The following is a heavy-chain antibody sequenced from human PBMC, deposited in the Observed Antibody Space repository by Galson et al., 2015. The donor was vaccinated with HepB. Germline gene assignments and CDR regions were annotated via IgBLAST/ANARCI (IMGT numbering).Heavy chain of an antibody. Sequence: CAISGDSVSSNSAAWNWIRQSPSRGLEWLGRTYYRSKWYNDYAVSVKSRITINPDTSKNQFSLQLNSVTPEDTAVYYCARDSTAVAGTTRLEDYYYYYGMDVWGQGTTVTVSS. D-gene: IGHD6-19*01. CDR3: ARDSTAVAGTTRLEDYYYYYGMDV. CDR2: TYYRSKWYN. CDR1: GDSVSSNSAA. V-gene: IGHV6-1*01. J-gene: IGHJ6*02.